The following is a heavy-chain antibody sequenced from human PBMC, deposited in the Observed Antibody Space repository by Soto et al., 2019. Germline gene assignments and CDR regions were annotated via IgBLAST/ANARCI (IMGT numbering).Heavy chain of an antibody. CDR3: ARLGTYYYDSSGLRLDY. CDR1: GFTFSSYA. Sequence: GGSLRLSCAASGFTFSSYAMHWVRQAPGKGLEWVAVISYDGSNKYYADSVKGRFTISRDNSKNTLYLQMNSLRAEDTAVYYCARLGTYYYDSSGLRLDYWGQGTLVTVSS. CDR2: ISYDGSNK. V-gene: IGHV3-30-3*01. J-gene: IGHJ4*02. D-gene: IGHD3-22*01.